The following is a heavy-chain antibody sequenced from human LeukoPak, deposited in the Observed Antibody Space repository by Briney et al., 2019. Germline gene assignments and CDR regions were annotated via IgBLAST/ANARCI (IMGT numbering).Heavy chain of an antibody. CDR1: GGSFSGYY. V-gene: IGHV4-34*01. Sequence: SETLSLTCAVYGGSFSGYYWSWIRQPPGKGLEWLGEINHSGSTNYNPSLKSRVTISVDTSKNQFSLKLSSVTAADTAVYYCARRALGILTLTLGAFDIWGQGTMVTVSS. J-gene: IGHJ3*02. CDR3: ARRALGILTLTLGAFDI. D-gene: IGHD3-9*01. CDR2: INHSGST.